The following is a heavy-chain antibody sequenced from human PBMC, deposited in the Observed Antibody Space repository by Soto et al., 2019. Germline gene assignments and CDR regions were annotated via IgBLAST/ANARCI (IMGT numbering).Heavy chain of an antibody. V-gene: IGHV2-5*02. J-gene: IGHJ4*02. D-gene: IGHD5-12*01. CDR2: IYWDDDN. CDR1: GFSLSTSGVG. CDR3: AHVYGGYDNFDY. Sequence: QITLKESGPTLVKPTQTLTLTCTFSGFSLSTSGVGVGWIRQPPGKALEWLALIYWDDDNRYSPSLKSRLTITKDTSKNQVVLTITNMNPVDTATYYCAHVYGGYDNFDYWGQGTLVTVSS.